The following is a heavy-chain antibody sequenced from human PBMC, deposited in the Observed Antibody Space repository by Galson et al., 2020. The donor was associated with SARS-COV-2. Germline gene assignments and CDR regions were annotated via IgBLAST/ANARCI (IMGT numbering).Heavy chain of an antibody. V-gene: IGHV1-2*02. D-gene: IGHD3-3*01. CDR1: GYTFTGYY. Sequence: ASVKVSCKASGYTFTGYYMHWVRQAPGQGLEWMGWINPNSGGTNYAQKFQGRVTMTRDTSISTAYMELSRLRSDDTAVYYCARVMETYYDFWSGYYTDPMDNLGYWGQGTLVTVSS. CDR2: INPNSGGT. CDR3: ARVMETYYDFWSGYYTDPMDNLGY. J-gene: IGHJ4*02.